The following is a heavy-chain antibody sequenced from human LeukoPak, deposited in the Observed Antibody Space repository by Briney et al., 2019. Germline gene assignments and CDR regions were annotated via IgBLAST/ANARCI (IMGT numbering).Heavy chain of an antibody. D-gene: IGHD3-10*01. CDR2: IYYSGST. J-gene: IGHJ6*03. Sequence: SETLSLTCTVSGGSISSYYWNWIRQPPGKGLEWIGYIYYSGSTNYNPSLKSRVTISVDTSKNQFSLKLSSVTAADTAVYYCARMLSRLLWFGELERNYYYYYMDVWGKGTTVTVSS. CDR1: GGSISSYY. V-gene: IGHV4-59*01. CDR3: ARMLSRLLWFGELERNYYYYYMDV.